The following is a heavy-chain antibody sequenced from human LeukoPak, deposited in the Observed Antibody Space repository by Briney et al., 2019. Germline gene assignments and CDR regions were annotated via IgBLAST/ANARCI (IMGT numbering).Heavy chain of an antibody. Sequence: ASVKVSCKASGYTFTSYDINWVRQATGQGLEWMGWINPNSGGTNYAQKFQGRVTMTRDTSISTAYMELSRLRSDDTAVYYCARDSKRIAAARSPLDYWGQGTLVTVSS. V-gene: IGHV1-2*02. CDR2: INPNSGGT. D-gene: IGHD6-13*01. J-gene: IGHJ4*02. CDR3: ARDSKRIAAARSPLDY. CDR1: GYTFTSYD.